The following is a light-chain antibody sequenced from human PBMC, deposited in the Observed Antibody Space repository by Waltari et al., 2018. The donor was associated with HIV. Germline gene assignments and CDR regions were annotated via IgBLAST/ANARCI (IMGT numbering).Light chain of an antibody. CDR1: RSDVGGDHS. J-gene: IGLJ2*01. CDR2: DVS. CDR3: SSYTSSSALYVV. Sequence: QCALTQPAYVSRSPGQSITISCTGTRSDVGGDHSVSCPQQHPGKGPQLMIYDVSNRPSGVSNRFSGSKSGNTASLTISGLQAEDEADYYCSSYTSSSALYVVFGGGTKLTVL. V-gene: IGLV2-14*03.